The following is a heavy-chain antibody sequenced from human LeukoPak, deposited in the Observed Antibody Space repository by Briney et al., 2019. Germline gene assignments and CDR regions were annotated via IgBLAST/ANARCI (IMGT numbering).Heavy chain of an antibody. CDR2: ISGGSRSI. J-gene: IGHJ4*02. CDR1: GFTFSDYT. D-gene: IGHD2-21*02. Sequence: GGSLRLSCAASGFTFSDYTMNWVRQAPGKGLEWVSSISGGSRSIYYADSVKGRFTISRDNAKNSLYLQVNSLRAVDTAVYYCARDYFYCGGDCFVDYWGQGTLVTVSS. V-gene: IGHV3-21*01. CDR3: ARDYFYCGGDCFVDY.